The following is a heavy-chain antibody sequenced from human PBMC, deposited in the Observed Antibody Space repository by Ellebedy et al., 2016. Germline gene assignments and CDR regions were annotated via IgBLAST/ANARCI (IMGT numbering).Heavy chain of an antibody. Sequence: ASVKVSCKASGYTFTSYDINWVRQATGQGLEWMGWMNPNSGNTGYAQKFQGRVTMTRNTSISTAYMELSSLRSEDTAVYYCARDKTYYYGSGGVGNYGMDVWGQGTTVTVSS. J-gene: IGHJ6*02. D-gene: IGHD3-10*01. CDR3: ARDKTYYYGSGGVGNYGMDV. CDR2: MNPNSGNT. V-gene: IGHV1-8*01. CDR1: GYTFTSYD.